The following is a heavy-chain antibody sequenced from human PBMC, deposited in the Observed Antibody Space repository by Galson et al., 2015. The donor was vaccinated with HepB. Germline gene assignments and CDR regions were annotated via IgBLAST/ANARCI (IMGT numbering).Heavy chain of an antibody. Sequence: ETLSLTCTVSGGSINNNYWSWIRQPPGKGLEWIGCVYYSGSTNYNSSLKSRVTISVDPSNNQFSLKLRSVTAADSAVYYCAKNIGTRSFDYWGQGILVTVSS. D-gene: IGHD1-1*01. CDR3: AKNIGTRSFDY. CDR2: VYYSGST. CDR1: GGSINNNY. V-gene: IGHV4-59*08. J-gene: IGHJ4*02.